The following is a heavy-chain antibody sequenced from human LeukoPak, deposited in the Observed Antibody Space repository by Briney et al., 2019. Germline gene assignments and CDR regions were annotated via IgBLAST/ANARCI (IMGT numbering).Heavy chain of an antibody. V-gene: IGHV4-59*08. J-gene: IGHJ4*02. D-gene: IGHD6-13*01. Sequence: ETLSLTCIVSGGSISNYYWTWIRQPPGKGLECIGYIYYSGSTDYNPSLKSRVTISVDTSKNQFSLKLSSVTAADTAVYYCASTLGSSWQSGFWGQGTLVTVSS. CDR3: ASTLGSSWQSGF. CDR2: IYYSGST. CDR1: GGSISNYY.